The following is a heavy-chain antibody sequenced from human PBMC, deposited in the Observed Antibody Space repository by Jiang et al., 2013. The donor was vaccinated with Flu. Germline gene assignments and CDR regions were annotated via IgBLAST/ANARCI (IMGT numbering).Heavy chain of an antibody. CDR3: ARGRTPYSSSWKYYYYGMDV. D-gene: IGHD6-13*01. J-gene: IGHJ6*02. V-gene: IGHV5-51*01. CDR2: IYLSDSDT. Sequence: EWMGIIYLSDSDTTYSPSFQGQVTISADKSISTAYLQWSSLKASDTAIYYCARGRTPYSSSWKYYYYGMDVWGQGTTVTVSS.